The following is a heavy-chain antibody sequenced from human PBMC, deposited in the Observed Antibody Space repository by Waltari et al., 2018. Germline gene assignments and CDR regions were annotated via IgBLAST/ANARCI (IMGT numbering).Heavy chain of an antibody. Sequence: QLQLQESGPGLVKPSETLSLTCTVSGGSISSSSYYWGWIRQPPGKGLEWIGSIFYCGSTYYNPSLKSRVTISVDTSKNQFSLKLSSVTAADTAVYYCARQAWIQLWLYNWFDPWGQGTLVTVSS. CDR2: IFYCGST. CDR3: ARQAWIQLWLYNWFDP. V-gene: IGHV4-39*01. J-gene: IGHJ5*02. D-gene: IGHD5-18*01. CDR1: GGSISSSSYY.